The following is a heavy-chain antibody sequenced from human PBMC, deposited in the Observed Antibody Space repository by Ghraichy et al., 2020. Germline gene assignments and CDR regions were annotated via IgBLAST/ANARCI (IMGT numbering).Heavy chain of an antibody. D-gene: IGHD2-15*01. CDR1: GFTLSDYC. J-gene: IGHJ4*02. CDR2: IWHDGSKT. V-gene: IGHV3-33*01. CDR3: ATDKGAAAFNY. Sequence: GGSLRLSCVASGFTLSDYCMHWVRQAPGEGLEWVAVIWHDGSKTIHADSVKGRFTISRDNSKNTLYLEMSSLRAEDTAVYYCATDKGAAAFNYWGQGTLVTVSS.